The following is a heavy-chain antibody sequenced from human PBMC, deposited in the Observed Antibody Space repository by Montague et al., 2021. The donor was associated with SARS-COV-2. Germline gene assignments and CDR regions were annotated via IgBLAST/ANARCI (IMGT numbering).Heavy chain of an antibody. CDR1: GFSLSTSGMC. CDR2: IDWXDDK. Sequence: PAPVKPTQTLTLTCTFSGFSLSTSGMCVSWIRQPPGKALEWLARIDWXDDKHYSTSLKTRLTISKDTSKNQVVLTMTNMDPVDTATYYCARSSVVRGVSLDYWGQGTLVTVSS. V-gene: IGHV2-70*11. D-gene: IGHD3-10*01. J-gene: IGHJ4*02. CDR3: ARSSVVRGVSLDY.